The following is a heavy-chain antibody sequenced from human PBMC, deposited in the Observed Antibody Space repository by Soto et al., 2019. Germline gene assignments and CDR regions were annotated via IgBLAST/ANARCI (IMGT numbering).Heavy chain of an antibody. D-gene: IGHD3-3*01. J-gene: IGHJ6*03. CDR3: CRVYYDFWSGYQTPASPEDYYYYYMDV. V-gene: IGHV1-18*01. CDR2: ISAYNGNT. Sequence: GASVKVSCKASGYTFTSYGISWVRQAPGQGLEWMGWISAYNGNTNYAQKLQGRVTMTTDTSTSTAYMELRSLRSDDTAVYYCCRVYYDFWSGYQTPASPEDYYYYYMDVWGKGTTVTVSS. CDR1: GYTFTSYG.